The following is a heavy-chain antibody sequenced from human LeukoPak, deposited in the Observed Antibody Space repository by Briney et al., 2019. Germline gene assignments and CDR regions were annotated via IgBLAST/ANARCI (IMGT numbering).Heavy chain of an antibody. Sequence: SETLSLTCTVSGGSISSYYWSWIRQPPGKGLEWIGYIYDSGSTNYNPSLKSRVTISVDASKNQFSLKLSSVTAADTAVYYCARVGGTNYYYYGMDVWGQGTTVTVSS. D-gene: IGHD1-1*01. CDR2: IYDSGST. CDR1: GGSISSYY. J-gene: IGHJ6*02. V-gene: IGHV4-59*01. CDR3: ARVGGTNYYYYGMDV.